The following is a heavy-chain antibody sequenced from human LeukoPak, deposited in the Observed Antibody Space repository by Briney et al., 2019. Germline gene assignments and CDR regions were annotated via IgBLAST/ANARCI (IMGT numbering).Heavy chain of an antibody. V-gene: IGHV4-59*08. D-gene: IGHD2-15*01. CDR2: IYYSGST. CDR1: GGSISSYY. J-gene: IGHJ6*02. CDR3: AGLYCSGGSCYPSPPRNYYYYGMDV. Sequence: SETLSLTCTVSGGSISSYYWSWIRQPPGKGLEWIGYIYYSGSTNYNPSLKSRVTISVDTSKNQFSLKLSSVTAADTAVYYCAGLYCSGGSCYPSPPRNYYYYGMDVWGQGTTVTVSS.